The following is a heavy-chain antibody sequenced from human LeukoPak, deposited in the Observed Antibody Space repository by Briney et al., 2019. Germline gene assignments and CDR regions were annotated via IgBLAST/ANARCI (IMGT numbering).Heavy chain of an antibody. CDR3: AKDGEGSNWSRDYFDL. CDR2: ITGSAGGT. CDR1: GFTFSSYA. Sequence: GGSLRLSCAASGFTFSSYAMSWVRQAPGKGLEWVSVITGSAGGTLYADSVKGRFTISRDNAKNTLYLQMNSLRAEDTAVYYCAKDGEGSNWSRDYFDLWGQGTLVTVSS. J-gene: IGHJ4*02. V-gene: IGHV3-23*01. D-gene: IGHD6-13*01.